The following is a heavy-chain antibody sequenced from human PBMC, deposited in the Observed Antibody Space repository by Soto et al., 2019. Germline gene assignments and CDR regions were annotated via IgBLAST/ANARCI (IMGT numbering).Heavy chain of an antibody. Sequence: QVQLVQSGAEVKKPGDSLKVSCKTSGYRFSSSDINGVRQASGQGLEWVGWMSPNSGNTGFGQKFQGRVTMNKDTARGTAYLALTSLTSEDTAVYYCVSDFAVPGETWGQGTLVTVST. CDR2: MSPNSGNT. J-gene: IGHJ4*02. V-gene: IGHV1-8*01. CDR3: VSDFAVPGET. D-gene: IGHD2-2*01. CDR1: GYRFSSSD.